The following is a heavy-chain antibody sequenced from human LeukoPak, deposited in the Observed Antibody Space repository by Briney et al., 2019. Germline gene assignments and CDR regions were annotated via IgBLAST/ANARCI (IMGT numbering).Heavy chain of an antibody. CDR1: GGTFSSYA. CDR2: INPSGGST. D-gene: IGHD3-10*01. Sequence: ASVKVSCKASGGTFSSYAISWVRQAPGQGLEWMGIINPSGGSTSYAQKFQGRVTMTRDTSTSTVYMELSSLRSEDTAVYYCATYSGSYYNVDYWGQGTLVTVSS. CDR3: ATYSGSYYNVDY. J-gene: IGHJ4*02. V-gene: IGHV1-46*01.